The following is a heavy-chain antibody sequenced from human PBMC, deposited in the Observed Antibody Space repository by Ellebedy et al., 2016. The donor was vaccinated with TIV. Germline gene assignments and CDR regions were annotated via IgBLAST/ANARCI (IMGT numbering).Heavy chain of an antibody. CDR3: AKGIAIHDDTWRTDGFDV. Sequence: GESLKISXQASHFTFSHYGMSWVRQGPGKGLEWVSSISYDGSKQFYEDSVWDRFTISRDNSKNSLYLQMNSLRLNDSGVYFCAKGIAIHDDTWRTDGFDVWGQGTMVTVSS. V-gene: IGHV3-30*18. J-gene: IGHJ3*01. CDR1: HFTFSHYG. CDR2: ISYDGSKQ. D-gene: IGHD3-9*01.